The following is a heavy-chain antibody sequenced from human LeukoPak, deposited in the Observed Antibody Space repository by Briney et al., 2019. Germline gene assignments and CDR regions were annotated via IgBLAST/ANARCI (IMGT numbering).Heavy chain of an antibody. D-gene: IGHD3-10*01. CDR3: ARDRGSGSYPDY. CDR1: GYTFTSYG. Sequence: ASVKVSCKASGYTFTSYGISWVRQAPGQGLEWMGWISAYNGNTNYAQKLQGRVTMTTNTSTSTTYMELRSLRSDDTAVYYCARDRGSGSYPDYWGQGTLVTVSS. CDR2: ISAYNGNT. V-gene: IGHV1-18*01. J-gene: IGHJ4*02.